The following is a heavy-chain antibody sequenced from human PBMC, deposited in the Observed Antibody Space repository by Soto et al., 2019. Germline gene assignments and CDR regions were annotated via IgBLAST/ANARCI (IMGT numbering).Heavy chain of an antibody. CDR3: ARDDITVPGTLSAS. V-gene: IGHV1-18*01. J-gene: IGHJ5*02. D-gene: IGHD6-19*01. CDR1: GYTFFNYG. Sequence: QVQLVQSGVEVKKPGASVKVSCKASGYTFFNYGISWVRQAPGQGLEWMGWISAYNANTNYAQKFQGRVTMTTDTSTSTADREFRSLTSDDTAVYYCARDDITVPGTLSASWGQGTLVSVSS. CDR2: ISAYNANT.